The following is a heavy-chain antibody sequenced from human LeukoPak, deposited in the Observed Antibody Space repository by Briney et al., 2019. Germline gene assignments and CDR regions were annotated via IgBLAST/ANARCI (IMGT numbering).Heavy chain of an antibody. CDR2: ISSSSSYI. V-gene: IGHV3-21*01. CDR1: GGSISSSS. J-gene: IGHJ3*02. Sequence: ETLSLTCTVSGGSISSSSYYWGWIRQPPGKGLEWVSSISSSSSYIYYADSVKGRFTISRDNAKNSLYLQMNSLRAEDTAVYYCARVYTDAFDIWGRGTMVTVSS. CDR3: ARVYTDAFDI.